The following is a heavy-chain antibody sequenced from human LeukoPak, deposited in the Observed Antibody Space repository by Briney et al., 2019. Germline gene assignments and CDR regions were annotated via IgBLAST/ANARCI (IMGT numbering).Heavy chain of an antibody. D-gene: IGHD2-15*01. CDR2: IYSGGTT. CDR3: ARTVVAAKTYYFDY. CDR1: GLTVSSHY. J-gene: IGHJ4*02. Sequence: GGSLRLSCAASGLTVSSHYMSWVRQAPGKGLEWVSVIYSGGTTYFADSVKGRFTISRDNSENTLYLQMNSLRPEDTALYYCARTVVAAKTYYFDYWGRGTLVTVSS. V-gene: IGHV3-53*01.